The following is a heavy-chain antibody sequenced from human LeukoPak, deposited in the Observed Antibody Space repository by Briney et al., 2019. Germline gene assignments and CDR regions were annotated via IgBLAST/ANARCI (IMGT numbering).Heavy chain of an antibody. D-gene: IGHD3-22*01. Sequence: GGSLRLSCAASGFTFSSYGMSWVRQAPGKGLEGVSAISGSGGSTYYADSVKGRFTISRDNSKNTLYLQMNSLRAEDTAVYYCAKSRWTYYDCGESWGQGTLVTVSS. CDR2: ISGSGGST. V-gene: IGHV3-23*01. CDR3: AKSRWTYYDCGES. CDR1: GFTFSSYG. J-gene: IGHJ5*02.